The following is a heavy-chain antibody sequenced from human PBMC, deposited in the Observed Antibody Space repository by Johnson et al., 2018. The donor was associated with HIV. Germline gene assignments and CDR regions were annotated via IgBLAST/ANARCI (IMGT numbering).Heavy chain of an antibody. Sequence: QVQLVESGGGVVQPGRSLRLSCAASGFTFSSYGMHWVRQAPGKGLEWVAVIYSGGSTYYADSVKGRFTISRDNSKNTLYLQMNSLRAEDTAEYYCAKDPSALSITGTSDAFDIWGQGTMVTVSS. V-gene: IGHV3-NL1*01. CDR2: IYSGGST. J-gene: IGHJ3*02. D-gene: IGHD1-20*01. CDR1: GFTFSSYG. CDR3: AKDPSALSITGTSDAFDI.